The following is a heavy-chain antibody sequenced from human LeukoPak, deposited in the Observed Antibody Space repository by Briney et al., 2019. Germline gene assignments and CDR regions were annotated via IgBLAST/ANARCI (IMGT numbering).Heavy chain of an antibody. CDR3: ARDVGGSLDY. CDR1: GFTFSTYW. D-gene: IGHD1-26*01. J-gene: IGHJ4*02. CDR2: IKGDESAR. Sequence: GGSLRLSCAASGFTFSTYWMAWVRQAPGKGLEGVANIKGDESARQQADSVKGRFPISRDNAQNSVYLQMSSLRGEDTAVYYCARDVGGSLDYWGQGTLVTVSS. V-gene: IGHV3-7*01.